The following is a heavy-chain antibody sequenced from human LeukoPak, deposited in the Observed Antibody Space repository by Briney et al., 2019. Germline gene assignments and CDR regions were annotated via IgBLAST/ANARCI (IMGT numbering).Heavy chain of an antibody. J-gene: IGHJ4*02. CDR3: AREGAAEAKNFDY. D-gene: IGHD6-25*01. CDR1: GYTFTNYY. V-gene: IGHV1-46*01. Sequence: ASVKVSCKASGYTFTNYYIHWMRQAPGQGLEWVGIINLNAVTTRYAQKFQGRITVTRDTSTSTVYMELSSLRSEDTAVYFCAREGAAEAKNFDYWGLGTLVIVSS. CDR2: INLNAVTT.